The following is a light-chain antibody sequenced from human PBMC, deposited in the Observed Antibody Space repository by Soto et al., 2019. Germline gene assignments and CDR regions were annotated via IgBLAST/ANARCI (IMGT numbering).Light chain of an antibody. CDR2: DAS. CDR3: QQYNSYTWT. CDR1: QSISSW. V-gene: IGKV1-5*01. Sequence: DIQMTHSPSTVSASVGDRVTIPCRASQSISSWLAWYQQKPGKAPKLLIYDASSLESGVPSRFSGSGSGTEFTLTISSLQPDDFATYYCQQYNSYTWTFGQGTKVDIK. J-gene: IGKJ1*01.